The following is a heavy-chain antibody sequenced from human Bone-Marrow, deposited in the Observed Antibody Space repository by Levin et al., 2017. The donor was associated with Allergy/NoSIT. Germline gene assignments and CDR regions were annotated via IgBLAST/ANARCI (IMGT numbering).Heavy chain of an antibody. V-gene: IGHV3-49*03. CDR2: IRSNAFGGTR. CDR1: GFTSSNYV. J-gene: IGHJ6*02. Sequence: GGSLRLSCTASGFTSSNYVMTWFRQPPGKGLEWVGFIRSNAFGGTRQYAASVKGRFTISRDDSKSIAYLQMNSPKTEDTAVYYCARDYFDSSCDSHIYGLEVWGQGTTVSVSS. D-gene: IGHD3-22*01. CDR3: ARDYFDSSCDSHIYGLEV.